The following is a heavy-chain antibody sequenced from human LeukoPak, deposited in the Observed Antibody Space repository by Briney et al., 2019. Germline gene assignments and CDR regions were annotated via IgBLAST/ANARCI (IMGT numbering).Heavy chain of an antibody. Sequence: SQTLSLTCTVSGGSITSGDYCWSWIRQSPGKGLEWIGYIYYSGSTYYNPSLKSRVTISIDTSKNQFSLKLSSVTAADTAVYYCGRDRNYGSTSPWGQGTLVTVSS. J-gene: IGHJ5*02. CDR3: GRDRNYGSTSP. D-gene: IGHD3-16*01. CDR1: GGSITSGDYC. CDR2: IYYSGST. V-gene: IGHV4-30-4*01.